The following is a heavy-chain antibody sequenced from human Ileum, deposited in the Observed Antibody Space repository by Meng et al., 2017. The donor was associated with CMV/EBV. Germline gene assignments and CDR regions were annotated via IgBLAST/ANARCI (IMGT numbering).Heavy chain of an antibody. CDR1: GFTFSNFG. Sequence: GPSVESGGGVVRPGGSLRLSCAASGFTFSNFGMHWVRQAPGKGLEWVAFIRYDGTNKYYADSVKGRFTISRDNSKNTLYLQMNSLKAEDTAVYYCAKDYPFDYWGQGTLVTVSS. CDR2: IRYDGTNK. CDR3: AKDYPFDY. J-gene: IGHJ4*02. V-gene: IGHV3-30*02.